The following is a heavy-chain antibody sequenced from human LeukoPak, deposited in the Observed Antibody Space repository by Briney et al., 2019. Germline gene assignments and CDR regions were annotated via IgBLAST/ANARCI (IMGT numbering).Heavy chain of an antibody. CDR2: IYYSGST. CDR3: ARHPVGDIAAAGNYFDY. CDR1: GGSISSSSYY. V-gene: IGHV4-39*01. J-gene: IGHJ4*02. Sequence: SETLSLTCTVSGGSISSSSYYWGWIRQPPGKGLEWIGSIYYSGSTYYNPSLKSRVTISVDTSKNQLSLKLSSVTAADTAVYYCARHPVGDIAAAGNYFDYWGQGTLVTVSS. D-gene: IGHD6-13*01.